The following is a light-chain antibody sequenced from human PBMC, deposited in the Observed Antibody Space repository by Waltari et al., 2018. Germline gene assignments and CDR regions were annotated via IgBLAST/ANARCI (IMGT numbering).Light chain of an antibody. V-gene: IGLV2-8*01. Sequence: QSALTQPPSASGSPGQSVTISCTGTSSDVGGYNYVSWYQLHPGKAPKLMIYEVSKRPSGVPCRFSGAKSGNTASLTVSGLQAEDEADYYCSSYGASNYVFGTGTKVTVL. CDR1: SSDVGGYNY. CDR3: SSYGASNYV. J-gene: IGLJ1*01. CDR2: EVS.